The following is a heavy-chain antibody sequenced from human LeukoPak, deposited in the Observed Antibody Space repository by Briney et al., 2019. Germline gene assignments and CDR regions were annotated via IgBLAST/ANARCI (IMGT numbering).Heavy chain of an antibody. V-gene: IGHV3-30*18. Sequence: GGSLRLSCAASGFTFSSYGMHWVRQAPGKGLEWVAVISFDGSNRYSADSVKGRFTISRDNSKNTLYLQMNSLRAEDTAVYYCANLYGDYPDYWGQGTLVTVSS. CDR2: ISFDGSNR. CDR1: GFTFSSYG. D-gene: IGHD4-17*01. J-gene: IGHJ4*02. CDR3: ANLYGDYPDY.